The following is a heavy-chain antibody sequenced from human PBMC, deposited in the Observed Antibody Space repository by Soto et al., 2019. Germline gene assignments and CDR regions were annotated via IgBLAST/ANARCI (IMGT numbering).Heavy chain of an antibody. D-gene: IGHD1-7*01. Sequence: QAQLVESGGGVVQPGTSLRLSCAASGFTISTHGMHWVRQAPGKGLEWLANIWYDGSNKFYAEPVKGRFNISKDNSKNTLYLQMSSLRAEDTAVYYCAAATTWNFHFPYWGQGTQVTVSS. CDR2: IWYDGSNK. CDR3: AAATTWNFHFPY. CDR1: GFTISTHG. V-gene: IGHV3-33*03. J-gene: IGHJ4*02.